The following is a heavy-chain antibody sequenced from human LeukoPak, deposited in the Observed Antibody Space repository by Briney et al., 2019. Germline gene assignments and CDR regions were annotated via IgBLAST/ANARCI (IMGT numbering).Heavy chain of an antibody. CDR2: IKSKTDGGTT. CDR1: GFSFNNAW. J-gene: IGHJ4*02. CDR3: TRKGAAAFFDY. Sequence: GGSLRLSCAASGFSFNNAWMSWVRQAPGKGLEWVGRIKSKTDGGTTDCAAPVKGRFTISRDDSKNTVYLQMNSLKTEDTAVYYCTRKGAAAFFDYWGQGTLVTVSS. D-gene: IGHD6-13*01. V-gene: IGHV3-15*01.